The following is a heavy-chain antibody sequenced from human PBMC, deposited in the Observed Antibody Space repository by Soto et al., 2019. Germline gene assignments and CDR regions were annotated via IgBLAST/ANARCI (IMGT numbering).Heavy chain of an antibody. CDR3: ARRPLSDYYGSGSYYDYYYYGMDV. V-gene: IGHV1-69*06. J-gene: IGHJ6*02. D-gene: IGHD3-10*01. Sequence: ASVKVSCKASGGTFSSYAISWVRQAPGQGLEWMGGIIPIFGTANYAQKFQGRVTITADKSISTAYLQWSSLKASDTAMYYCARRPLSDYYGSGSYYDYYYYGMDVWGQGTTVTVSS. CDR2: IIPIFGTA. CDR1: GGTFSSYA.